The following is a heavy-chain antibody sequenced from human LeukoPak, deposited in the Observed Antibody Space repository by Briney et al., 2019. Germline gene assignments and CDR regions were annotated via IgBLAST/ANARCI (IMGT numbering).Heavy chain of an antibody. V-gene: IGHV4-39*01. J-gene: IGHJ2*01. CDR3: ASPAPTYYDFWSGDWYFDL. D-gene: IGHD3-3*01. CDR1: GGSISSSSYY. CDR2: IYYSGST. Sequence: EPSETLSLTCTVSGGSISSSSYYWGWIRQPPGKGLEWIGSIYYSGSTYYNPSLKSRVTISVDTSKNQFSLKLSSVTAADTAVYYCASPAPTYYDFWSGDWYFDLWGRGTLVTVSS.